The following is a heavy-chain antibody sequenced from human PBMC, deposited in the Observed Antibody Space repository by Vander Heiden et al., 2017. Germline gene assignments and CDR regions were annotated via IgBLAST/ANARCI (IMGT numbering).Heavy chain of an antibody. CDR2: MSGSGGGT. J-gene: IGHJ4*02. D-gene: IGHD6-19*01. Sequence: EVQLLASGGGLVQPGGSLRLSCSASGFTFTGYGMRWVRQAAGKGLEWVSGMSGSGGGTHYAESVKGRFTISRDNSKNMLYLQMNSLKAEDTAVYYCAKDLPGTAVAGMVDYWGQGTLVTASS. CDR1: GFTFTGYG. V-gene: IGHV3-23*01. CDR3: AKDLPGTAVAGMVDY.